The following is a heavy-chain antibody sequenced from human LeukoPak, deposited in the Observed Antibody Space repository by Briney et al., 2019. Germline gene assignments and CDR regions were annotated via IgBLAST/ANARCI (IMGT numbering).Heavy chain of an antibody. CDR1: GGSISSYY. J-gene: IGHJ6*03. V-gene: IGHV4-59*01. D-gene: IGHD3-16*01. Sequence: SSETLSLTCTVSGGSISSYYWSWIRQPPGKGLEWIGYIYYSGSTHYNPSLKSRVTILVDTTKNQFSLKLSSVTAADTAVYYCARGMMTYYYYIDVWGKGTTVTVSS. CDR2: IYYSGST. CDR3: ARGMMTYYYYIDV.